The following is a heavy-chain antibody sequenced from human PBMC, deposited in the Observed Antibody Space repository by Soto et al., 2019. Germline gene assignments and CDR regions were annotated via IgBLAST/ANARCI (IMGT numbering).Heavy chain of an antibody. CDR2: IYYSGST. J-gene: IGHJ6*02. Sequence: QVQLQESGPGLVKPSQTLSLTCTVSSGSISSGDYYWSWIRQPPGKGLEWIGYIYYSGSTYYNPXLKXXXTTSVDTSKNXXSXKXXSVTAADTAVYYCAREDCSGGSCYQTELGYYGMDVWGQGTTVTVSS. D-gene: IGHD2-15*01. V-gene: IGHV4-30-4*01. CDR1: SGSISSGDYY. CDR3: AREDCSGGSCYQTELGYYGMDV.